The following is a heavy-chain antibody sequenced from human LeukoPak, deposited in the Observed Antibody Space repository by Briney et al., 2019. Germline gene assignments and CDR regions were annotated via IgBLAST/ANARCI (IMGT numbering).Heavy chain of an antibody. J-gene: IGHJ5*02. CDR1: GGSISNSSYY. Sequence: SETLSLTCTVSGGSISNSSYYWGWIRQPPGKGLEWIGSIYYSGSTYYNPSLRSRVTISVDTSKNQFSLKLSSVTAADTAVYYCARLIDIVLMVYAGWFDPWGQGTLVTVSS. V-gene: IGHV4-39*01. CDR2: IYYSGST. D-gene: IGHD2-8*01. CDR3: ARLIDIVLMVYAGWFDP.